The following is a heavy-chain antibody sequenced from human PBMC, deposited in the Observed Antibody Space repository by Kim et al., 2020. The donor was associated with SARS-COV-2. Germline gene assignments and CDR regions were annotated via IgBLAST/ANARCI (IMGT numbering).Heavy chain of an antibody. J-gene: IGHJ3*02. D-gene: IGHD1-1*01. V-gene: IGHV1-69*01. Sequence: YAQKFQGRVTITADESTSTAYMELSSLRSEDTAVYYCARSRYNWNGAFDIWGQGTMVTVSS. CDR3: ARSRYNWNGAFDI.